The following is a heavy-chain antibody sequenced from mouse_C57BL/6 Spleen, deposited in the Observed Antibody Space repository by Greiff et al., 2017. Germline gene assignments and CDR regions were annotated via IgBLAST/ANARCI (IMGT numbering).Heavy chain of an antibody. J-gene: IGHJ4*01. V-gene: IGHV5-6*01. CDR3: ARQFYYYGSSYGAMDY. CDR2: ISSGGSYT. Sequence: EVKLQESGGDLVKPGGSLKLSCAASGFTFSSYGMSWVRQTPDKRLEWVATISSGGSYTYYPDSVKGRFTISRDNAKNTLYLQMSSLKSEDTAMYYCARQFYYYGSSYGAMDYWGQGTSVTVSS. D-gene: IGHD1-1*01. CDR1: GFTFSSYG.